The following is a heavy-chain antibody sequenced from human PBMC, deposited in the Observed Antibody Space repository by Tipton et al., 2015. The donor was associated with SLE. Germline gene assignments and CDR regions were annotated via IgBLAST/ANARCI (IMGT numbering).Heavy chain of an antibody. CDR2: VYYSGST. CDR1: GGSISSSSYY. V-gene: IGHV4-61*05. CDR3: AREYSGYGFDY. Sequence: TLSLTCTVSGGSISSSSYYWGWIRQPPGKGLEWIGYVYYSGSTNYNPSLKSRVTISVGTSKNQFSLKLSSVTAADTAVYYCAREYSGYGFDYWGQGTLVTVSS. J-gene: IGHJ4*02. D-gene: IGHD5-12*01.